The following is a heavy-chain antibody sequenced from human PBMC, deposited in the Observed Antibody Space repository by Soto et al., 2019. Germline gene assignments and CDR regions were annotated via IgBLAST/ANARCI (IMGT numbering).Heavy chain of an antibody. D-gene: IGHD5-12*01. CDR3: ARQIYDSVTGPNFQYYFDS. J-gene: IGHJ4*02. Sequence: PGESLKISCMGSGYSFAGYWITWVRQKPGKGLEWMGRIDPSDSQTYYSPSFRGHVTISVTKSITTVFLQWSSLRASDTAMYYSARQIYDSVTGPNFQYYFDSWGQGTPVTVSS. CDR2: IDPSDSQT. V-gene: IGHV5-10-1*01. CDR1: GYSFAGYW.